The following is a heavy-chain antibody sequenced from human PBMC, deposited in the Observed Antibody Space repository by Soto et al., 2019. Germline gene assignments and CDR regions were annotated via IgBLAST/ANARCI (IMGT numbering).Heavy chain of an antibody. CDR1: GFTFNSYV. V-gene: IGHV3-23*01. J-gene: IGHJ3*02. D-gene: IGHD2-21*02. CDR2: ISGSGSNT. CDR3: AKDIRATRVTGAFDI. Sequence: EVQLLESGGGLVQPGGSLRLSCAASGFTFNSYVMNWVRQAPGKGLEWVSGISGSGSNTYYADSVKGRFTVSRDNSKNTLYFQMNSLRAEDTAVYHCAKDIRATRVTGAFDIWGQGTMVTVSS.